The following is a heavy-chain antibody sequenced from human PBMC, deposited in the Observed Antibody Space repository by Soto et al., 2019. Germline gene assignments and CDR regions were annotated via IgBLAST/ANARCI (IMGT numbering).Heavy chain of an antibody. Sequence: QVPLVQSGAELRKPGASVKVSCKASGYTFTNYYMHWVRQAPGQGLEWMGFINPVGGTTSYAQKFKGRVSMTRDTSTSTLYMELSSLRSEDTAVYYCARNDKNGLDYWGQGTLVTVSS. CDR3: ARNDKNGLDY. J-gene: IGHJ4*02. CDR2: INPVGGTT. CDR1: GYTFTNYY. D-gene: IGHD1-1*01. V-gene: IGHV1-46*01.